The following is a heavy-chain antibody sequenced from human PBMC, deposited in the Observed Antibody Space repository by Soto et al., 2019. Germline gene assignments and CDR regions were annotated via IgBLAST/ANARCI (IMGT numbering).Heavy chain of an antibody. CDR1: GGSISSNY. Sequence: SETLSLTCTVSGGSISSNYWSWIRQPPGKGLEWIGYIYYSGTTNYNPSLKSRVTISVDTSKNQFSLKLTSVTAADTAMYYCARSIDYWGQGTLVTVSS. CDR2: IYYSGTT. J-gene: IGHJ4*02. V-gene: IGHV4-59*08. CDR3: ARSIDY.